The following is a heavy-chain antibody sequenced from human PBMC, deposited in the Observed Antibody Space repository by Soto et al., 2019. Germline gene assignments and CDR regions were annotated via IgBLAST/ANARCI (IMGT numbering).Heavy chain of an antibody. Sequence: LKISCKGSGYSFTTYWINWVRQMPGKGLEWMGIIYPGDSDTRYSPSFQGQVTISADKSISTAYLQWSSLKASDTAMYYCARLTVVPAAIEGWFDPWGQGTLVTVSS. V-gene: IGHV5-51*01. CDR2: IYPGDSDT. J-gene: IGHJ5*02. CDR3: ARLTVVPAAIEGWFDP. D-gene: IGHD2-2*02. CDR1: GYSFTTYW.